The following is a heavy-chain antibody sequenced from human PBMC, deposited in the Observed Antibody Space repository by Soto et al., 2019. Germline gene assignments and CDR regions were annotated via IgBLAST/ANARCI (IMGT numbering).Heavy chain of an antibody. CDR1: GDSITDGDYY. V-gene: IGHV4-30-4*01. D-gene: IGHD5-18*01. CDR3: ARGIQEGFDP. CDR2: IYYNGII. Sequence: QVSLQESGPGLVKPSQTLSLSCTVSGDSITDGDYYWSWIRQPPGKDLEWIAYIYYNGIIHYNPSLKSRVTISLDPSKNQFSLTMTSVTDAYTAVYSCARGIQEGFDPWGQGTLVTVSS. J-gene: IGHJ5*02.